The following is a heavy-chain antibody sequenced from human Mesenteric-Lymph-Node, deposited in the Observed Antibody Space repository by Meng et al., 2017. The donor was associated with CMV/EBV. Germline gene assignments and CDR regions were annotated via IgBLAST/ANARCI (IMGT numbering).Heavy chain of an antibody. J-gene: IGHJ4*02. CDR3: ARIAVADPFDY. Sequence: GESLKISCAASGFTFSSYWMHWVRQAPGKGLVWVSRINSDGSSTSYADSVRGRFTISRDNAKSSLYLQMDSLRAEDTVIYYCARIAVADPFDYWGQGTLVTVSS. D-gene: IGHD6-19*01. CDR2: INSDGSST. CDR1: GFTFSSYW. V-gene: IGHV3-74*01.